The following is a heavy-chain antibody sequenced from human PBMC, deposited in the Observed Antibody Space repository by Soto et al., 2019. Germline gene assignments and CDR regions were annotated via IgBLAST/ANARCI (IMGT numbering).Heavy chain of an antibody. CDR3: ARDNRNWFDP. J-gene: IGHJ5*02. V-gene: IGHV4-31*03. Sequence: SETLSLTCTVSGGSISSGGYYWSWIRQHPGKGLEWIGYIYYSGSTYYNPSLKSRVTISVDTSKNQFSLKLSSVTAADTAVYYCARDNRNWFDPWGQGTLATVSS. CDR2: IYYSGST. CDR1: GGSISSGGYY.